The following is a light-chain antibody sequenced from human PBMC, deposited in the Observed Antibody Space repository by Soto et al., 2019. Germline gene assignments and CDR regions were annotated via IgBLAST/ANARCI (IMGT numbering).Light chain of an antibody. CDR3: VSYTSSTTYV. J-gene: IGLJ1*01. V-gene: IGLV2-14*03. CDR2: DVA. Sequence: QSALTQPASVSDSPGQSITISCTGTSSDVGGSNFVSWYQQHPGKPPKLIIYDVANRPSGVSNRFSGSKSGSTASLINSRLQTEDEADYYCVSYTSSTTYVFGTGTTVTVL. CDR1: SSDVGGSNF.